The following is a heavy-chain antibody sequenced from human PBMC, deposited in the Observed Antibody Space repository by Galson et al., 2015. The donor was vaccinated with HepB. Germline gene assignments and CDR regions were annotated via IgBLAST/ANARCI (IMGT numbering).Heavy chain of an antibody. CDR3: AGDRKGGYGPFDY. J-gene: IGHJ4*02. Sequence: SLRLSCAGSKFTFGDYTMSWFRQAPGKGLEWVGSIRSKAHGGTTEYVASVKGRFTISRHDSKSVAYLQMNGLTTEETAMYYCAGDRKGGYGPFDYWGQGTLVTVSS. CDR2: IRSKAHGGTT. CDR1: KFTFGDYT. V-gene: IGHV3-49*03. D-gene: IGHD5-12*01.